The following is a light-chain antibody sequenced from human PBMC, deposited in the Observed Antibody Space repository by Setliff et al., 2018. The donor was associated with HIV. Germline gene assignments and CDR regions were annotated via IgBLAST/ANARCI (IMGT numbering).Light chain of an antibody. CDR1: SSDVGGHNY. CDR2: EVS. Sequence: QSALTQPASVSGSPGQSITISCTGTSSDVGGHNYVSWFQQHPGKAPKLLIYEVSNRPSGVSYRFSGSKSGNTASLTISGLQAEDEAHYYCSSFTNTYALDVFGTGTKVTVL. V-gene: IGLV2-14*01. CDR3: SSFTNTYALDV. J-gene: IGLJ1*01.